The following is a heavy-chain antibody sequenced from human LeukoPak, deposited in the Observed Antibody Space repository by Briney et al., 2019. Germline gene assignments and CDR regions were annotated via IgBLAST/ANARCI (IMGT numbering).Heavy chain of an antibody. V-gene: IGHV4-59*01. CDR2: IYYSGGT. CDR3: ARETPGAGHFDY. Sequence: SETLSLTCTVSGVSINYYYWMWIRQPPGKGLEWIGYIYYSGGTHYNPSLKSRVTMLVDTSKNQFSLKLAAVTAADTAVYYCARETPGAGHFDYWGQGSLVTVSS. J-gene: IGHJ4*02. D-gene: IGHD7-27*01. CDR1: GVSINYYY.